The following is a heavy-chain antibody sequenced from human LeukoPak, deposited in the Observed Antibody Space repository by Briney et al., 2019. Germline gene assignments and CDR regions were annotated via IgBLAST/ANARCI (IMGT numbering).Heavy chain of an antibody. D-gene: IGHD2-2*01. J-gene: IGHJ5*02. CDR1: GFTFSSYG. CDR2: ISYDGSNK. Sequence: GGYLRLSCAASGFTFSSYGMHWVRQAPGKGLEWVAVISYDGSNKYYADSVKGRFTISRDNSKNTLYLQMNSLRAEDTAVYYCARDQFKTDCSSTSCPPSTWGQGTLVTVSS. CDR3: ARDQFKTDCSSTSCPPST. V-gene: IGHV3-30*03.